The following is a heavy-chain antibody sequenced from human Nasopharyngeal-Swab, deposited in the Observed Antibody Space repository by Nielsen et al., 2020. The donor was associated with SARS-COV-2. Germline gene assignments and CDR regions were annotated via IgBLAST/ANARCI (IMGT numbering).Heavy chain of an antibody. CDR2: ISYDGSNK. CDR3: AKLDMVRGVIITSYAFDI. V-gene: IGHV3-30*18. Sequence: WIRQPPGKGLEWVAVISYDGSNKYYADSVKGRFTISRDNSKITLYLQMNSLRAEDTAVYYCAKLDMVRGVIITSYAFDIWGQGTMVTVSS. J-gene: IGHJ3*02. D-gene: IGHD3-10*01.